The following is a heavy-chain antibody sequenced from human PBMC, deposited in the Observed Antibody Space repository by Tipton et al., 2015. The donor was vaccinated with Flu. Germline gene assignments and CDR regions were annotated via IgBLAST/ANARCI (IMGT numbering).Heavy chain of an antibody. CDR1: GGSISSSSYY. Sequence: LRLSCTVSGGSISSSSYYWAWIRQSPGKGLEYIGRIFHLGNTYYNPSLKSRVTISVDTSKNEFSLRLNSVTAADTAVYYCARGGNSDAIRTYYYYAMDVWGQGTTVTVSS. V-gene: IGHV4-39*01. D-gene: IGHD2-8*01. CDR2: IFHLGNT. CDR3: ARGGNSDAIRTYYYYAMDV. J-gene: IGHJ6*02.